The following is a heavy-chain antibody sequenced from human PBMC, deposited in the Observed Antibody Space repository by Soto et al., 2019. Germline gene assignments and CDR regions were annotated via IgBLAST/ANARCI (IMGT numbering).Heavy chain of an antibody. Sequence: VGSLRLSCAASGFTFSSYWMHWVRQAPGKGLVWVSRINSDGSSTSYADSVKGRFTISRDNAKNTLYLQMNSLRAEDTAVYYCARVPVGVAAADYYFDYWGQGTLVTVSS. J-gene: IGHJ4*02. D-gene: IGHD6-13*01. CDR3: ARVPVGVAAADYYFDY. CDR1: GFTFSSYW. CDR2: INSDGSST. V-gene: IGHV3-74*01.